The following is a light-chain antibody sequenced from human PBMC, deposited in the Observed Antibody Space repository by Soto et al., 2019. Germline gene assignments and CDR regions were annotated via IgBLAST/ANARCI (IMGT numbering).Light chain of an antibody. V-gene: IGKV3-20*01. CDR1: QSVSRSY. J-gene: IGKJ1*01. CDR2: GAS. Sequence: EILLTQSACTLSLSPGERATLSCRASQSVSRSYLAWYQQKPGQAPRLLIYGASSRATGIPDRFSGSGSGTDFTLTITSLQSEDFAMYYCQQYGGSPRTFGQGTKVDIK. CDR3: QQYGGSPRT.